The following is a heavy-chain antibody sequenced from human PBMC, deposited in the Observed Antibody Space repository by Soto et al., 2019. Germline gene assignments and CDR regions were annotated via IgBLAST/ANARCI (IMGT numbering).Heavy chain of an antibody. CDR2: ISSSSSYI. CDR3: ARGEYYDILTGYFLGFDP. D-gene: IGHD3-9*01. V-gene: IGHV3-21*04. CDR1: GFTFSSYS. J-gene: IGHJ5*02. Sequence: GGSLRLSCAASGFTFSSYSMNWVRQAPGKGLEWVSSISSSSSYIYYADSVKGRFTISRDNAKNSLYLQMNSLRSDDTAVYYCARGEYYDILTGYFLGFDPWGQGTLVTVSS.